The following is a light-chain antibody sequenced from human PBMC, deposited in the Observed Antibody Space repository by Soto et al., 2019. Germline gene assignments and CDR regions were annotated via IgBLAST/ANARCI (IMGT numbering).Light chain of an antibody. Sequence: EIVMTQSPATLSVSPGERATLSCRASQSVSSNLAFYQQKPGAAPRRLIYGASTRATGIPARFSGSGSGTEFTLTISSLQSEHCAVSYCQQYNNWTPLTFGQGTRLEIK. V-gene: IGKV3-15*01. J-gene: IGKJ5*01. CDR3: QQYNNWTPLT. CDR1: QSVSSN. CDR2: GAS.